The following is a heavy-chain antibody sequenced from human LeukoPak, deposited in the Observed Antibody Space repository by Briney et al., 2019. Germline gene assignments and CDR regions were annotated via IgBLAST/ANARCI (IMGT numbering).Heavy chain of an antibody. D-gene: IGHD1-20*01. CDR2: INTDGSTT. CDR3: ARDLNWTQIDY. CDR1: GFTLNTHW. Sequence: GGSLTLSCGASGFTLNTHWMHWVRQAPGKGLVWVSRINTDGSTTNYADSVKGRFIISRDNAKNTLYLQMNSLRADDTAVYYCARDLNWTQIDYWGQGSLVSVSS. J-gene: IGHJ4*02. V-gene: IGHV3-74*01.